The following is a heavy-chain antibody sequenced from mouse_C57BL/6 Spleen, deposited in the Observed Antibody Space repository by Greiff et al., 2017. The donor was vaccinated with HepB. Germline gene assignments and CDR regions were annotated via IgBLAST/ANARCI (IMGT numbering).Heavy chain of an antibody. CDR2: ISSGGDYI. D-gene: IGHD2-3*01. Sequence: EVKLVESGEGLVKPGGSLKLSCAASGFTFSSYAMSWVRQTPEKRLEWVAYISSGGDYIYYADTVKGRFTISRDNARNTLYLQMSSLKSEDTAMYYCTRGGDGYYDWYFDVWGTGTTVTVSS. J-gene: IGHJ1*03. V-gene: IGHV5-9-1*02. CDR1: GFTFSSYA. CDR3: TRGGDGYYDWYFDV.